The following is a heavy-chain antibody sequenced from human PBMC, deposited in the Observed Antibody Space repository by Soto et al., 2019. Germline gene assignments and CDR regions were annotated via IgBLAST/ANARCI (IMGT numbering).Heavy chain of an antibody. D-gene: IGHD3-16*01. CDR1: GFTFSSYD. CDR2: IGTAGDT. V-gene: IGHV3-13*01. J-gene: IGHJ3*02. Sequence: EVQLVESGGVLVQPGGSLRLSCAASGFTFSSYDMHWVRQATGKGLEWVSAIGTAGDTYYPGSVKGRFTISRENAKNSFYLQMNSLRAGDTAVYYCARGGGYDAFDIWVQGTMVTVSS. CDR3: ARGGGYDAFDI.